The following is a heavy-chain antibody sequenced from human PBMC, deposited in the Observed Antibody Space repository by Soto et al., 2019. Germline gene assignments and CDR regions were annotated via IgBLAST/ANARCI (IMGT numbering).Heavy chain of an antibody. CDR1: GGTFNNNA. CDR2: IIPILGTA. V-gene: IGHV1-69*13. D-gene: IGHD3-22*01. J-gene: IGHJ6*02. Sequence: GASVKVSCKAPGGTFNNNAISWVRQAPGQGLEWMGGIIPILGTANYAQKFRGRVTITADESTSTGYMDLSSLRSEDTAVYYCARPYDSSDYYGGGMDVWGQGTTVTVSS. CDR3: ARPYDSSDYYGGGMDV.